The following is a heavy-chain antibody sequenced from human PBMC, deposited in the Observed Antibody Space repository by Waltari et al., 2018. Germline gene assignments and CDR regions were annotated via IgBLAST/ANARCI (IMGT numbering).Heavy chain of an antibody. V-gene: IGHV4-39*01. CDR1: GGSISSSSYY. CDR3: ARILRFLEWLSP. CDR2: IYYSGST. Sequence: QVQLQESGPGLVKPSETLSLTCTVSGGSISSSSYYWGWIRQPPGKGLEWIGSIYYSGSTYYNPSLKSRVTISVDTSKNQFSLKLSSVTAADTAVYYCARILRFLEWLSPWGQGTLVTVSS. D-gene: IGHD3-3*01. J-gene: IGHJ5*02.